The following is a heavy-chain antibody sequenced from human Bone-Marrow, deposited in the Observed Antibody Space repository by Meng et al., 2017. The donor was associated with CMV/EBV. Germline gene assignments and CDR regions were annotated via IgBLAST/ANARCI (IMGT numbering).Heavy chain of an antibody. CDR1: GYTFTSYG. D-gene: IGHD2-21*01. J-gene: IGHJ6*02. CDR2: ISAYNGNT. CDR3: ARVDTPTYCGGDCYSEMDV. V-gene: IGHV1-18*01. Sequence: ASVKVSCKASGYTFTSYGISWVRQAPGQGLEWMEWISAYNGNTNYAQKLQGRVTMTTDTSTSTAYMELRSLRSDDTAVYYCARVDTPTYCGGDCYSEMDVWGQGTTVTVSS.